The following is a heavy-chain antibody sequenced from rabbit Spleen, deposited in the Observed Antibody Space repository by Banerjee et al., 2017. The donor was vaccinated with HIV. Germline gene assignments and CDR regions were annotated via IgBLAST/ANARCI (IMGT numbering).Heavy chain of an antibody. V-gene: IGHV1S40*01. CDR1: GFSFSSSYY. D-gene: IGHD8-1*01. CDR3: ARDTGSSFSTYGMDL. J-gene: IGHJ6*01. Sequence: QSLEESGGDLVKPGASLTLTCTASGFSFSSSYYMCWVRKAPGKGLECIACIYGDSSGSTYSATWAKGRFTCSKTSSTTVTLQMTSLTVADTGTYFCARDTGSSFSTYGMDLWGQGTLVTVS. CDR2: IYGDSSGST.